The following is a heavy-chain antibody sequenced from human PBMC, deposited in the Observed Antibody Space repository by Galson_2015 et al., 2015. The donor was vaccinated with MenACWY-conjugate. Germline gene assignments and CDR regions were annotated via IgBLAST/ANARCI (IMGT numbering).Heavy chain of an antibody. CDR1: GFTFRNAW. J-gene: IGHJ3*02. Sequence: SLRLSCAASGFTFRNAWMNWVRQAPGKGLEWVGRIKSNIDGGTTDYAAPVKGRFTISRDDSKNTLYQQMNGLKTEDTAVYYCTTGLILTMIVVVIPPDAFEIWGQGTMVTVSS. D-gene: IGHD3-22*01. CDR2: IKSNIDGGTT. CDR3: TTGLILTMIVVVIPPDAFEI. V-gene: IGHV3-15*01.